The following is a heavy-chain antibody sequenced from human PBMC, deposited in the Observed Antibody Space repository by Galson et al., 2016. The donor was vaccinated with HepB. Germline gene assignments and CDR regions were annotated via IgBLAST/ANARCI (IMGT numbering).Heavy chain of an antibody. CDR1: GFTFNTYA. J-gene: IGHJ4*02. Sequence: SLRLSCAASGFTFNTYAMSWVRQVPGKGLEWVSAISGSGTTTHYADSVKGRFTISRDNSKNTLYLQMNSLRVEDTAVYYCARDASGSRADFDYWGQGIPVTVSS. D-gene: IGHD3-10*01. V-gene: IGHV3-23*01. CDR3: ARDASGSRADFDY. CDR2: ISGSGTTT.